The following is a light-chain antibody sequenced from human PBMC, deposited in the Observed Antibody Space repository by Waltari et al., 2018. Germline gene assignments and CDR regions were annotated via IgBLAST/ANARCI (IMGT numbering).Light chain of an antibody. J-gene: IGKJ4*01. CDR3: QEYDSLPVT. Sequence: TCRAGRGVKNNLAWYQKAPGKAPKVLIHKASRLESGVPSRFSGSGYGTEFTLTISSLQPDDFATYYCQEYDSLPVTFGGGTKVEI. V-gene: IGKV1-5*03. CDR2: KAS. CDR1: RGVKNN.